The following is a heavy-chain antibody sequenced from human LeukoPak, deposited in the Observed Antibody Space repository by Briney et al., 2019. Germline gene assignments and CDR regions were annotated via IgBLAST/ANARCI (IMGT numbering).Heavy chain of an antibody. CDR1: GGSVSSSSYY. Sequence: SETLSLTCTVSGGSVSSSSYYWGWIRQPPGKGLEWIGNINYSGTTYYNPSLKSRVTISVDTSKRQFSLNLNSVTAADTAVYYCAREFDYWGQGTLVTVSS. CDR2: INYSGTT. V-gene: IGHV4-39*02. J-gene: IGHJ4*02. CDR3: AREFDY.